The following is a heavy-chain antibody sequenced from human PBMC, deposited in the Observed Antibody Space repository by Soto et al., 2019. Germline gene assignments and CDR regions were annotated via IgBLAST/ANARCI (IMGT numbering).Heavy chain of an antibody. CDR2: VYDSGST. V-gene: IGHV4-38-2*01. CDR3: ARGVGY. CDR1: GYSISSGYH. J-gene: IGHJ4*02. Sequence: SETLSLTCAVSGYSISSGYHWGWIRQPPGKGLEWIGNVYDSGSTYYNPSLKSRVTISVDTSQNQFSLKLSSVTAADTAVYYCARGVGYWGQGTLVTSPQ.